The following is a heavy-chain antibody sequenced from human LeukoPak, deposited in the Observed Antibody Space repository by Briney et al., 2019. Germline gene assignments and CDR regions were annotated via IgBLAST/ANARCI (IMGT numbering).Heavy chain of an antibody. Sequence: GASVKVSCKASGYTFTSYYMHWVRQAPGQGLEWMGIINPSGGSTSYAQKFQGRVTMTGDTSTSTAYMELSSLRSEDTAVYYCARDWTGIAARPGFDPWGQGTLVTVSS. CDR3: ARDWTGIAARPGFDP. CDR2: INPSGGST. J-gene: IGHJ5*02. D-gene: IGHD6-6*01. CDR1: GYTFTSYY. V-gene: IGHV1-46*01.